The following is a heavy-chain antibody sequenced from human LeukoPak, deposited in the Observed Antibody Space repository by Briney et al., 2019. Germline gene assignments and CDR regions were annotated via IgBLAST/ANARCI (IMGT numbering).Heavy chain of an antibody. V-gene: IGHV3-21*01. J-gene: IGHJ4*02. CDR3: SRERGSGWYESFDY. CDR2: ISSSSSYR. CDR1: GFTFSSYS. Sequence: GGSLRLSCASSGFTFSSYSMNWVRQAPGKGLEWVSSISSSSSYRFLAYAVKGKFSITRDNDKAKLYLQLKSVSAGDTAVYYCSRERGSGWYESFDYWGQGTLVTVSS. D-gene: IGHD6-19*01.